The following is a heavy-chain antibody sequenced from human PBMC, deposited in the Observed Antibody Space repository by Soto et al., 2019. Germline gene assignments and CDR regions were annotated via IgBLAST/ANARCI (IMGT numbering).Heavy chain of an antibody. CDR3: ARDVYDILPGWLSDQ. J-gene: IGHJ4*02. D-gene: IGHD3-9*01. CDR2: ISSSGSTM. V-gene: IGHV3-11*01. CDR1: GFTFSDYY. Sequence: QVQLVESGGGLVKPGGSLRLSCAACGFTFSDYYMTWILQAPGKGLGWVSYISSSGSTMDYIDSVKGQFTISRDNAKTSLYMQMDTLRVEDTAVYYCARDVYDILPGWLSDQWGQGPLVTVSS.